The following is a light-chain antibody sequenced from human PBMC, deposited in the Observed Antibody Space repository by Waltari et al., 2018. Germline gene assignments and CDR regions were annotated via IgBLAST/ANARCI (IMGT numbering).Light chain of an antibody. V-gene: IGLV2-18*02. CDR1: TSAVGTYNR. CDR3: SSYTPSATLL. Sequence: QSALTQPPSVSGSPGQSVTIPCSGTTSAVGTYNRVSWYQQPPGTAPKLIIFEVSSRPSGVPDRFSGSKSGSTASLTISGLQAEDEGDYDCSSYTPSATLLFGGGTKLTVL. CDR2: EVS. J-gene: IGLJ2*01.